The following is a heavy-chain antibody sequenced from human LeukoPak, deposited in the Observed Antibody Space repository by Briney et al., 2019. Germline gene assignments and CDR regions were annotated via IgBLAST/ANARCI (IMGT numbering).Heavy chain of an antibody. Sequence: SETLSLTCTVSGGSISSYYWSWIRQPAGKGLEYIGRTYTTGSANYNPSLKGRVSLSLDTSKNQFSLKLSSVTAADTAVYYCARGTRITMIVGDYWGQGTLVTVSS. D-gene: IGHD3-22*01. CDR2: TYTTGSA. V-gene: IGHV4-4*07. CDR3: ARGTRITMIVGDY. CDR1: GGSISSYY. J-gene: IGHJ4*02.